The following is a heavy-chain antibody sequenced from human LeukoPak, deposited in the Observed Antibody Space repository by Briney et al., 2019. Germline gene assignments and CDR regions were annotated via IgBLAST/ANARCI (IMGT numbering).Heavy chain of an antibody. CDR2: IKQDAGEI. CDR1: GFTFSDYW. V-gene: IGHV3-7*01. D-gene: IGHD6-13*01. Sequence: GSLRLSCAASGFTFSDYWMSWVRQAPGKGLEWVANIKQDAGEIRYVDSVKGRFTISRDNAKKSLYLQMNSLRGEDMAVYYCARVGSSWDLLDYWGQGTLVTVSS. J-gene: IGHJ4*02. CDR3: ARVGSSWDLLDY.